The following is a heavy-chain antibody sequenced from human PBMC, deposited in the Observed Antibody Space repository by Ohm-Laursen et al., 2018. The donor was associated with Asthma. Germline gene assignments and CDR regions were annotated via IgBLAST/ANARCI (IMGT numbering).Heavy chain of an antibody. CDR2: ITSSSSYI. CDR1: GFTFSSYS. Sequence: SLRLSCAASGFTFSSYSMNWVRQAPGKGLEWVSSITSSSSYIYYADSVKGRFTISRDNAKNSLYLQMNSLRAEDTAVYYCASMINSSSWYYYYYGKDVWGQGTTVTVSS. CDR3: ASMINSSSWYYYYYGKDV. V-gene: IGHV3-21*01. J-gene: IGHJ6*02. D-gene: IGHD6-13*01.